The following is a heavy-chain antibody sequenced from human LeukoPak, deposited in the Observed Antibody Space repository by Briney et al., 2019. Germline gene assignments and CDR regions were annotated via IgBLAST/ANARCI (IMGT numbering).Heavy chain of an antibody. V-gene: IGHV4-59*01. CDR2: IYYSGST. CDR3: ARGWYSSGLTLDV. CDR1: GGSISSYY. D-gene: IGHD6-19*01. J-gene: IGHJ6*04. Sequence: SETLSLTCTVSGGSISSYYWSWIRQPPGKGLEWIGYIYYSGSTNYNPSLKSRVTISVDTSKNQFSLKLSSVTAADTAVYYCARGWYSSGLTLDVWGKGTTVTVSS.